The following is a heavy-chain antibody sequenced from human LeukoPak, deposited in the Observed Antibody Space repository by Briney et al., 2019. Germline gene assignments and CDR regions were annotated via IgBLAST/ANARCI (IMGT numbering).Heavy chain of an antibody. CDR3: ARDRPGYSYGYYYYYYVDV. Sequence: GGSLRLSCAASGFSFDDYGTNWVRQAPGNGLEWVSGIKWNGGRTGYADSVKGRVTISRDKAKNSLYLQMNSLRAEDTALYYCARDRPGYSYGYYYYYYVDVWGKGTTVTVSS. V-gene: IGHV3-20*04. D-gene: IGHD5-18*01. CDR1: GFSFDDYG. CDR2: IKWNGGRT. J-gene: IGHJ6*03.